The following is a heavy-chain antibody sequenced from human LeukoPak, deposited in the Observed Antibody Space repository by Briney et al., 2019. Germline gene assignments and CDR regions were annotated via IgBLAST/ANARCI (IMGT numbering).Heavy chain of an antibody. D-gene: IGHD5-18*01. CDR2: IYYSGST. CDR1: GGSISSSSYY. V-gene: IGHV4-39*07. Sequence: SETLSLTCTVSGGSISSSSYYWGWIRQPPGKGLEWIGNIYYSGSTYYNPSLKSRVTISVDTSKNQFSLNLSSVTAADTAVYYCARQLQQTAMLMHGFQHWGQGTLVTVSS. J-gene: IGHJ1*01. CDR3: ARQLQQTAMLMHGFQH.